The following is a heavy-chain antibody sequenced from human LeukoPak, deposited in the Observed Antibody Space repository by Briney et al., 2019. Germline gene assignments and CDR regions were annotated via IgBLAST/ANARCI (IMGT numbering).Heavy chain of an antibody. Sequence: SETLSLTCAVYGGSFSGYYWSWIRQPPGKGLEWIGEINHSGSTNYNPSLKGRVTISVDTSKNQFSLKLSSVPAADTAVYYCARDSITMIDYWGQGTLVTVSS. CDR1: GGSFSGYY. CDR2: INHSGST. V-gene: IGHV4-34*01. D-gene: IGHD3-22*01. J-gene: IGHJ4*02. CDR3: ARDSITMIDY.